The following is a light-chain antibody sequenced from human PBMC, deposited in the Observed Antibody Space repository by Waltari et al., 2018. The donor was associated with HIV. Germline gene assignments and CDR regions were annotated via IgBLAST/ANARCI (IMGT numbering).Light chain of an antibody. CDR2: DVY. V-gene: IGLV2-14*03. Sequence: QSALTQPASVSGSPGHSITISCTGTSSDVGAYEYVSWYQQPPGKVPKLLIYDVYNRPSRISNRFSGSNSGNTASRTISGLQAEDEAAYYCASFTSGRLNVFGTGTKVTVL. CDR1: SSDVGAYEY. J-gene: IGLJ1*01. CDR3: ASFTSGRLNV.